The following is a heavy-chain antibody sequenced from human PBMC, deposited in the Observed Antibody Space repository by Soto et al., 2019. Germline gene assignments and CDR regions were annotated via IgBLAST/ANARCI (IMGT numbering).Heavy chain of an antibody. V-gene: IGHV3-30*18. D-gene: IGHD3-9*01. J-gene: IGHJ6*02. CDR3: AKGYIPVDWLFLYGMDV. Sequence: GGSLRLSCAASGFTFSSYGMHWVRQAPGKGLEWVAVISYDGSNKYYADSVKGRFTLSRDNSKNTLYLQMNSLRAEDTAVYYCAKGYIPVDWLFLYGMDVWGQGTTVTVSS. CDR1: GFTFSSYG. CDR2: ISYDGSNK.